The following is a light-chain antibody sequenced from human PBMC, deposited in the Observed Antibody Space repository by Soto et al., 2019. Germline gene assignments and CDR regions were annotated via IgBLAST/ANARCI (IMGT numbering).Light chain of an antibody. CDR2: KAS. J-gene: IGKJ1*01. CDR3: QQDNRYWT. V-gene: IGKV1-5*03. CDR1: QSISSW. Sequence: DIQMTQSPSTLSASVRDRVNITCRASQSISSWLAWYQQKPGKAPKRLIYKASSLESGVPSRFSGSGSGTEFTLTISSLQPDDFATYYCQQDNRYWTFGQGTKVDIK.